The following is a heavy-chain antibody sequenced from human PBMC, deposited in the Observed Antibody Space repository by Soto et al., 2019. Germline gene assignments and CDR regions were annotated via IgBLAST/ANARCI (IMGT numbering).Heavy chain of an antibody. CDR2: INHSGST. V-gene: IGHV4-34*01. J-gene: IGHJ6*02. Sequence: SETLSLTRAVYGGSFSGYYWSWIRQPPGKGLEWIGEINHSGSTNYNPSLKSRVTISVDTSKNQFSLKLSSVTAADTAVYYCARGVGRWLVPYYYYGMDVWGQGTTVTVSS. CDR3: ARGVGRWLVPYYYYGMDV. D-gene: IGHD6-19*01. CDR1: GGSFSGYY.